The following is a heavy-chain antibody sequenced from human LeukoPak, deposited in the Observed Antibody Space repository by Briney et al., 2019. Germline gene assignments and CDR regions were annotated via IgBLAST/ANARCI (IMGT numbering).Heavy chain of an antibody. Sequence: GGSLRLSCAASGFTFSNAWMSWVRQAPGKGLEWVGRIRSGTDGGTADYAAPVKGRFIISRDDSRDTLYLQMNSLRIEDTAVYYCTAWTDLYDYWGQGTLVTVSS. CDR2: IRSGTDGGTA. J-gene: IGHJ4*02. CDR1: GFTFSNAW. CDR3: TAWTDLYDY. V-gene: IGHV3-15*01. D-gene: IGHD3/OR15-3a*01.